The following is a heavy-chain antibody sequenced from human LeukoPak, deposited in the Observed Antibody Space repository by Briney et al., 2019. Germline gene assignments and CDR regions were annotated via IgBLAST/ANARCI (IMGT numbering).Heavy chain of an antibody. V-gene: IGHV1-2*02. J-gene: IGHJ6*03. D-gene: IGHD1-20*01. CDR3: ARDLSNWNQDYYYYYMDV. CDR2: INPNSGGT. Sequence: ASVKVSCKASGYTFTSYDINWVRQATGQGLEWMGWINPNSGGTNYAQKFQGRVTMTRDTSISTAYMELSRLRSDDTAVYYCARDLSNWNQDYYYYYMDVWGKGTTVTVSS. CDR1: GYTFTSYD.